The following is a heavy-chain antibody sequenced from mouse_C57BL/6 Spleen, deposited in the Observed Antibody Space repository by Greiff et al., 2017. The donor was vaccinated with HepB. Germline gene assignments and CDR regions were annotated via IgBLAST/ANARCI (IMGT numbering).Heavy chain of an antibody. CDR3: ARHSAANWEGFDY. V-gene: IGHV5-6*02. D-gene: IGHD4-1*01. Sequence: DVMLVESGGDLVKPGGSLKLSCAASGFTFSSYGMSWVRQTPDKRLEWVATISSGGSYTYYPDSVKGRFTISRDNAKNTLYLQMSSLKSEDTAMYYCARHSAANWEGFDYWGQSTTLTVSS. J-gene: IGHJ2*01. CDR1: GFTFSSYG. CDR2: ISSGGSYT.